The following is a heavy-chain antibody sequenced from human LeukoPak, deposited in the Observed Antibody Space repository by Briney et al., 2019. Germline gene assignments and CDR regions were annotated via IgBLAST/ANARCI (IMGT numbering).Heavy chain of an antibody. Sequence: PSETLSLTCTVSGGSISSGDYYWSWIRQPPGKGLEWIRYIYYSGSTYYNPSLKSRATISVDTSKNQFSLKLSSVTAADTAVYYCARVWGDYWFDPWGQGTLVTVSS. V-gene: IGHV4-30-4*01. J-gene: IGHJ5*02. CDR1: GGSISSGDYY. CDR3: ARVWGDYWFDP. CDR2: IYYSGST. D-gene: IGHD2-21*02.